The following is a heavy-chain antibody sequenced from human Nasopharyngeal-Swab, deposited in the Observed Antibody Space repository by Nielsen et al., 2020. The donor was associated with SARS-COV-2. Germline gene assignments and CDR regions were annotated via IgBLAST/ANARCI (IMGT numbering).Heavy chain of an antibody. CDR1: GFTFSSYA. CDR2: ISGSGGST. J-gene: IGHJ4*02. V-gene: IGHV3-23*01. D-gene: IGHD2-2*02. CDR3: AKGGYCSSPSCYIDY. Sequence: GESLKISCAASGFTFSSYAMSWVRQAPGKGLEWVSAISGSGGSTYYADSVKGRFTISRDNSKNTLYLQMNSLRAEDTAVYYCAKGGYCSSPSCYIDYWGQGPLVTVSS.